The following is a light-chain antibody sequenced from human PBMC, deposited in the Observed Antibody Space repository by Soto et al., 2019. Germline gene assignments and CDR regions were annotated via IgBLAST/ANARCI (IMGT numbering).Light chain of an antibody. CDR1: QSVSSN. CDR2: GAS. V-gene: IGKV3-15*01. CDR3: QQYNNWPPLMYT. J-gene: IGKJ2*01. Sequence: EIVMTQSPATLSVSPGERATLSCRANQSVSSNLAWYQQKTGQAPRLLIYGASTRATGIPARFSGSGSGTEFTLTISSLQSEDFAVYYCQQYNNWPPLMYTFGQGTKLEIK.